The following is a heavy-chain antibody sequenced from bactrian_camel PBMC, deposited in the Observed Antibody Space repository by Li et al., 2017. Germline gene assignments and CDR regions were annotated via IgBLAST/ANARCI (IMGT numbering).Heavy chain of an antibody. CDR3: AGEVKLGWGDCNDGPGECIY. D-gene: IGHD5*01. CDR1: AMNYKSKC. J-gene: IGHJ4*01. CDR2: IHVANPRT. V-gene: IGHV3S1*01. Sequence: HVQLVESGEGTVQPGGSLRLSCAVSAMNYKSKCVAWFRQVPGKEREGVAYIHVANPRTYYTALAKGRFTISQDLARNMVYLQMNNLEPDDTAMYYCAGEVKLGWGDCNDGPGECIYWGQGTQVTVS.